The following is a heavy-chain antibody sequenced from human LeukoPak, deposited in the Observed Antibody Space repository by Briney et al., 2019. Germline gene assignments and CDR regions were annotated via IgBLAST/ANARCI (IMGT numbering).Heavy chain of an antibody. Sequence: PGGSLRLSCAASGFTFSSNWMHWVRQAPGKGLVWVSRIKGDGSSTSYADSVKGRFTISRDNAKNTLFLQMNSLRAEDTAVYYCVRDGVGAPPFDYWGREPWSPSPQ. J-gene: IGHJ4*02. D-gene: IGHD1-26*01. V-gene: IGHV3-74*01. CDR3: VRDGVGAPPFDY. CDR2: IKGDGSST. CDR1: GFTFSSNW.